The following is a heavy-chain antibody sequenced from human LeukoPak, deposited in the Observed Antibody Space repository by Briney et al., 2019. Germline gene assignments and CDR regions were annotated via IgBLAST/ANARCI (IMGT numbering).Heavy chain of an antibody. CDR3: AKIVVPAAFYFYGMDV. Sequence: GGSLRLSCAASGFTFSRYYRAWVRQTPGKGLEWVSGISGNGLKTFYADSVKGRFTISRDNSKKTVDPEMNNLRVEDSAIFYCAKIVVPAAFYFYGMDVWGPGTTVTVSS. D-gene: IGHD2-2*01. CDR1: GFTFSRYY. J-gene: IGHJ6*02. CDR2: ISGNGLKT. V-gene: IGHV3-23*01.